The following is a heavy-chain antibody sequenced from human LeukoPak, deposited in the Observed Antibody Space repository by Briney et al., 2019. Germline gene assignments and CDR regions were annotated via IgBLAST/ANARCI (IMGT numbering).Heavy chain of an antibody. CDR1: GGSISSYY. CDR3: ARESIAARQYYFDY. CDR2: IYYSGST. D-gene: IGHD6-6*01. V-gene: IGHV4-59*08. Sequence: SETLSLTCTVSGGSISSYYWSWIRQPPGKGLEWIGYIYYSGSTNYNPSLKSRVTISVDTSKNQFSLKLSSVTAADTAVYYCARESIAARQYYFDYRGQGTLVTVSS. J-gene: IGHJ4*02.